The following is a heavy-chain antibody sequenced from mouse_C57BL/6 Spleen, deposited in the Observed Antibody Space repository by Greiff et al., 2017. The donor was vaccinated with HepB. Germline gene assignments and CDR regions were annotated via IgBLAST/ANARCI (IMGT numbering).Heavy chain of an antibody. CDR3: AKGYGNYPPYYFDY. Sequence: VKLVESDAELVKPGASVKISCKVSGYTFTDHTIHWMKQRPEQGLEWIGYIYPRDGSTKYNEKFKGKATLTADKSSSTAYMQLNSLTSEDSAVYFCAKGYGNYPPYYFDYWGQGTTLTVSS. V-gene: IGHV1-78*01. CDR1: GYTFTDHT. D-gene: IGHD2-1*01. J-gene: IGHJ2*01. CDR2: IYPRDGST.